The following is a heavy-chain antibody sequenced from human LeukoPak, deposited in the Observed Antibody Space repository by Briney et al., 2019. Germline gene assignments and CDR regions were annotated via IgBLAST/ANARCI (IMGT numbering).Heavy chain of an antibody. V-gene: IGHV3-23*01. D-gene: IGHD3-10*01. CDR2: ISNSGGNT. CDR3: AKGAAMVRGVPED. J-gene: IGHJ4*02. Sequence: QPGGSLRLSCAASEFTFSTSAMNWVRQAPGKGLEWVSGISNSGGNTYYADSVKGRFTISRDNSKNKLYLQMNSLRAEDTAVYYCAKGAAMVRGVPEDWGQGTLVTVSS. CDR1: EFTFSTSA.